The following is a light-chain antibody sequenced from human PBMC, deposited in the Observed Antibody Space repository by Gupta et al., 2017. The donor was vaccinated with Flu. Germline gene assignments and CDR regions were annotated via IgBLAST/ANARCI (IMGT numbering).Light chain of an antibody. CDR1: KLGDKY. CDR3: PVWTNSYVI. J-gene: IGLJ2*01. Sequence: SYELTQPPSVSVSPGQTATITCSGDKLGDKYTSWYQQKPGQVPVLVIYQDAKRLSGIPDRFYGSNSAKNAHTNISGTQAVEDAYYYCPVWTNSYVIFGGGTKLTVL. V-gene: IGLV3-1*01. CDR2: QDA.